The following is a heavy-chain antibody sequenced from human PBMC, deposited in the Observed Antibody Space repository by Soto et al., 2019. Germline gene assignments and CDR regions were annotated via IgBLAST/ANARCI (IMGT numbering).Heavy chain of an antibody. CDR1: GFTFSDYY. D-gene: IGHD3-3*01. CDR3: ARYDLAYDFWLFVVNYYYMDV. Sequence: VQLVESGGGLVKPGGSLRLSCAASGFTFSDYYMSWIRQAPGKGLEWVSYISSSGSTIYYADSVKGRFTISRDNAKNSLYLKINSLGAEATAVYYCARYDLAYDFWLFVVNYYYMDVWGKGTPLTVSS. CDR2: ISSSGSTI. V-gene: IGHV3-11*01. J-gene: IGHJ6*03.